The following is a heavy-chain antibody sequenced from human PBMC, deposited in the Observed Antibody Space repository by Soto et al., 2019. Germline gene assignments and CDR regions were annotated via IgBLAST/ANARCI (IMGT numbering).Heavy chain of an antibody. V-gene: IGHV3-7*01. CDR2: IKQDGSEK. CDR3: AKTSGYDYVWGSSGLDP. Sequence: GGSLRLSCAASGFTFISYWMSWVRQAPGKGLEWVANIKQDGSEKYYVDSVKGRFTISRDNSKNTLDLEMNSLRPEDTAVYYCAKTSGYDYVWGSSGLDPWGQGTLVTVSS. D-gene: IGHD3-16*01. J-gene: IGHJ5*02. CDR1: GFTFISYW.